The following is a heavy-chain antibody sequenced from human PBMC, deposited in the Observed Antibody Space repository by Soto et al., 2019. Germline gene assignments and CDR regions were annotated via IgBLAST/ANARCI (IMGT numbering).Heavy chain of an antibody. CDR3: YTGSEAGI. CDR2: IKTSAGGGAT. D-gene: IGHD6-13*01. Sequence: EVQLVESAGGLVKPGGSLRLSCVASGFSFNEAWMNWVRQAPGEGLEWVGRIKTSAGGGATDYAAPVQGRFTISRDDSIHALYVPPVSLRSNDTAIYSCYTGSEAGIWGQRATVTVPS. J-gene: IGHJ6*02. V-gene: IGHV3-15*07. CDR1: GFSFNEAW.